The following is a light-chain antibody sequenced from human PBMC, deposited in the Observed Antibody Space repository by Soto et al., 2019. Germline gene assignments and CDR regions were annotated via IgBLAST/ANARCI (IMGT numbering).Light chain of an antibody. V-gene: IGKV3-11*01. CDR2: DAS. CDR1: QSVSSY. J-gene: IGKJ1*01. CDR3: QQRSNWPRRT. Sequence: EIVLTQSPATLSLSPGERATLSCRASQSVSSYLAWYQQKPGQAPRLLIYDASNRATGIPARFSGSVSGTDFTLTITSREPEDFAVYYCQQRSNWPRRTFGQGTKVEI.